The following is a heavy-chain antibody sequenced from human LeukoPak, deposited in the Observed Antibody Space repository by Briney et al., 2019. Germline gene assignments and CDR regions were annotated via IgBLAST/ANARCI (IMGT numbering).Heavy chain of an antibody. CDR3: ARRRGGHNWFDP. CDR2: IYYSGST. J-gene: IGHJ5*02. V-gene: IGHV4-59*08. D-gene: IGHD3-16*01. CDR1: GGSISSYY. Sequence: PSETLPLTCTVSGGSISSYYWSWIRQPPGKGLEWIGYIYYSGSTNYNPSLKSRVTISVDTSKNQFSLKLSSVTAADTAVYYCARRRGGHNWFDPWGQGTLVTVSS.